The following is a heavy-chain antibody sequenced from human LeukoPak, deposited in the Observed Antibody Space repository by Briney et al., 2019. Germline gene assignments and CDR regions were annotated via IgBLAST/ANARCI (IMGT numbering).Heavy chain of an antibody. V-gene: IGHV3-48*04. CDR1: GFTFSTYS. CDR3: ARGVATMIRAFPFDY. Sequence: GGSLRLSCAASGFTFSTYSMNWVRQAPGKGLEWLSYISSSSSAIYYADSVQGRFTISRDNAKNSLYLQVNSLRAEDTAVYYCARGVATMIRAFPFDYWGQGTLVTVSS. CDR2: ISSSSSAI. J-gene: IGHJ4*02. D-gene: IGHD3-10*01.